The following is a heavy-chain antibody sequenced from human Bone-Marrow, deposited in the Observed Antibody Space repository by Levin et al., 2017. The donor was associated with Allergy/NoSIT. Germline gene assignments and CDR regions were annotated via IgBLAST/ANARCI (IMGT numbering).Heavy chain of an antibody. J-gene: IGHJ6*02. CDR1: GGIFSTYT. V-gene: IGHV1-69*13. CDR2: IVPIFNSP. Sequence: PVASVKVSCKVSGGIFSTYTLAWVRQAPGQGLEWMGNIVPIFNSPNYARKFQGRVTITADESTSTTYMELSSLKSDDTAVYYCARVGVTTLLYCGMDVWGPGTTVTVSS. D-gene: IGHD4-17*01. CDR3: ARVGVTTLLYCGMDV.